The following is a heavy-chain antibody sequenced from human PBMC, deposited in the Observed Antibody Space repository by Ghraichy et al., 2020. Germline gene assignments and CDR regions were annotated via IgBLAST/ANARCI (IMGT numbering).Heavy chain of an antibody. CDR1: GGSISSSSYY. V-gene: IGHV4-39*01. J-gene: IGHJ6*03. D-gene: IGHD3-10*01. CDR3: ARSVRSHWDPWSTPSYYYYMDV. CDR2: IYYSGST. Sequence: SETLSLTCTVSGGSISSSSYYWGWIRQPPGKGLEWIGSIYYSGSTYYNPSLKSRVTISVDTSKNQFSLKLSSVTAADTAVYYCARSVRSHWDPWSTPSYYYYMDVWGKGTTVTVSS.